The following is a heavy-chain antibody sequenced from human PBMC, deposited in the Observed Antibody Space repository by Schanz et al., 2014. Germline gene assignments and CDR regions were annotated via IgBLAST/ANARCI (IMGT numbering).Heavy chain of an antibody. V-gene: IGHV1-46*01. Sequence: QVQLVQSGAEVKEPGASVKLSCKSSGYTFTDYYMQWVRQAPGQGLEWLGTIFLNDGGTHSAEKFQGRIIMTRDTSTSTVYLDLSSLSSEDTAVYYCARERPRKGDFDYWGQGTLVTVSS. D-gene: IGHD1-1*01. J-gene: IGHJ4*02. CDR2: IFLNDGGT. CDR1: GYTFTDYY. CDR3: ARERPRKGDFDY.